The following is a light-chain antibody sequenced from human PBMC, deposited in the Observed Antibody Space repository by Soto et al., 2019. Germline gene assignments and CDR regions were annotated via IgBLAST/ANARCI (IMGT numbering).Light chain of an antibody. V-gene: IGLV1-44*01. CDR1: SSNIGSNS. CDR2: SSN. J-gene: IGLJ2*01. Sequence: QSVLTQPPSASGTPGQRVTISCSGSSSNIGSNSVNWYQQLPGTAPKLLMYSSNQRPSGVPDRFSGSKSGTSASLAISGLQAEDEADYYCAAWDVGLNGVVFGGGAKLSVL. CDR3: AAWDVGLNGVV.